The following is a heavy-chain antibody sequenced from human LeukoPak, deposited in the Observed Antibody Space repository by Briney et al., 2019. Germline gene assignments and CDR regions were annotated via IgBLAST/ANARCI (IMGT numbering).Heavy chain of an antibody. CDR2: IYSSGNT. CDR3: ARHGWDYDPGTYYTFDP. CDR1: GDSIRSGDYY. J-gene: IGHJ5*02. V-gene: IGHV4-61*09. Sequence: PSETLSLTCTVSGDSIRSGDYYWSWIRQPAGKGLEWIGHIYSSGNTKYNAALKSRVTISVDTSKNQFSLKLRSVTAADTAMYLCARHGWDYDPGTYYTFDPWGQGTLVTVSS. D-gene: IGHD3-10*01.